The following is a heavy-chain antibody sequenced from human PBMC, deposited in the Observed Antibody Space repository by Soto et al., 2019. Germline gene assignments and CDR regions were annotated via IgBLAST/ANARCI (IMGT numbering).Heavy chain of an antibody. D-gene: IGHD1-26*01. CDR1: GYFFAGYR. CDR3: ARSMIVAATTANRN. V-gene: IGHV1-2*02. CDR2: INPNSGDT. J-gene: IGHJ4*01. Sequence: GASVKVSWKASGYFFAGYRLHWVRQAPRQGLEWMGGINPNSGDTNYAQKFQGRVTMTRDTSITTAYMEVSRLTSDDTAVYYCARSMIVAATTANRNWGQGTLVTVSS.